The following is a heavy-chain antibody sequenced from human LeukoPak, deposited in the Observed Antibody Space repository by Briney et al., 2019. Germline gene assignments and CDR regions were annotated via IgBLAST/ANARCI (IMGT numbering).Heavy chain of an antibody. Sequence: GSSVNVSCKASGGTFNIYAISWVRQAPGQGLEWMGGIIPIFGTANYAQEFQGRVTITADESTSTAYMELSSLSSEDTAVYYCARVGRQYDSSGYWGQGTLVTVSS. CDR2: IIPIFGTA. CDR3: ARVGRQYDSSGY. J-gene: IGHJ4*02. D-gene: IGHD3-22*01. CDR1: GGTFNIYA. V-gene: IGHV1-69*01.